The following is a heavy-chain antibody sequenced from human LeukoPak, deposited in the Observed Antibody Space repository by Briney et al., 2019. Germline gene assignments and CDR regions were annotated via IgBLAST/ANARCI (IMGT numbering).Heavy chain of an antibody. CDR3: ARHEKREISNWFDP. CDR2: INHSGST. J-gene: IGHJ5*02. Sequence: SETLSLTCAVYGGSFSGYYWSWIRQPPGKGLEWIGEINHSGSTNYNPSLKSRVTISVDTSKNQFSLKLSSVTAADTAVYYCARHEKREISNWFDPWGQGTLVTVSS. V-gene: IGHV4-34*01. CDR1: GGSFSGYY.